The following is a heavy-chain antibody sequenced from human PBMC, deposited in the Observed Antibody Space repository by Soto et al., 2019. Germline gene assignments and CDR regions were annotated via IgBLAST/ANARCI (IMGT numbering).Heavy chain of an antibody. CDR1: GGSISSTFYY. J-gene: IGHJ5*02. CDR2: IYYSGTT. CDR3: ARQKWEQPKWFDP. V-gene: IGHV4-39*01. Sequence: QLQLQESGPGLVKPSETLSLTCSLSGGSISSTFYYWGWIRQPPGKGLEWNGSIYYSGTTFYNASLKGRFTISVDPSKNQFSLMLTSVTATDTAVYFCARQKWEQPKWFDPWGQGTLVTVSS. D-gene: IGHD1-26*01.